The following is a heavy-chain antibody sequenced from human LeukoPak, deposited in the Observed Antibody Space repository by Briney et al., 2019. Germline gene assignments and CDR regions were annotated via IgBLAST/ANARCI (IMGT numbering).Heavy chain of an antibody. CDR1: GGSISSSSYY. CDR3: ARDSSSSGGWFDP. Sequence: PSETLSLTCTVSGGSISSSSYYWCWIRQPPGKGLEWIGSIYYSGSTYYNPSLKSRVTISVDTSKNQFSLKLSSATAADTAVYYCARDSSSSGGWFDPWGQGTLVTVSS. D-gene: IGHD6-6*01. CDR2: IYYSGST. V-gene: IGHV4-39*02. J-gene: IGHJ5*02.